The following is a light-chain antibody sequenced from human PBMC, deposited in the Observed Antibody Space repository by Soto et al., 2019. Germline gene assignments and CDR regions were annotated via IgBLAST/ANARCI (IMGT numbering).Light chain of an antibody. CDR2: DVS. CDR1: SSDVGGYNY. J-gene: IGLJ2*01. Sequence: QSVLTQPASVSGSPGQSITISCTGTSSDVGGYNYVSWYQQHPCKAPKLMIYDVSNLPSGVSNRFAGSKSGNTASLTISGLQAEDEADSYCSSYTSSSTVVFGGGTKVTVL. CDR3: SSYTSSSTVV. V-gene: IGLV2-14*01.